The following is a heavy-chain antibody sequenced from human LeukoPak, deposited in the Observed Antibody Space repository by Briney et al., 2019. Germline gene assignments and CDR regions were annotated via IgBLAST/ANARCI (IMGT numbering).Heavy chain of an antibody. D-gene: IGHD1-26*01. V-gene: IGHV1-3*04. CDR3: ARERGGTYYDY. CDR1: GYSLTSHA. J-gene: IGHJ4*02. Sequence: ASVTVSCKASGYSLTSHAIHWARQAPGQRLEWMGWINTGNANTKYSQKFQGRVTFTRDTSANTAYMELSSLRSEDTAVYYCARERGGTYYDYWGQGTLVIVSS. CDR2: INTGNANT.